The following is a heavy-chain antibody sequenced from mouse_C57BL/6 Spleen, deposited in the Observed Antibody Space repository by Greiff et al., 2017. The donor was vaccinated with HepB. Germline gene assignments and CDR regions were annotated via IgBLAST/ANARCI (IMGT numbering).Heavy chain of an antibody. CDR2: ISSGSSTI. D-gene: IGHD1-1*01. J-gene: IGHJ1*03. V-gene: IGHV5-17*01. CDR3: ARKFITTVVDYWYFDV. CDR1: GFTFSDYG. Sequence: EVKLVESGGGLVKPGGSLKLSCAASGFTFSDYGMHWVRQAPEKGLEWVAYISSGSSTIYYADTVKGRFTISRDNAMNTLFLQMTSLRSEDTAMYYCARKFITTVVDYWYFDVWGTGTTVTVSS.